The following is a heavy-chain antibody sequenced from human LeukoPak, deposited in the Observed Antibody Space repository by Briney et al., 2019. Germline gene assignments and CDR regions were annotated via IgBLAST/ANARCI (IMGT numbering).Heavy chain of an antibody. J-gene: IGHJ4*02. D-gene: IGHD6-13*01. V-gene: IGHV5-51*01. CDR2: IYPGDSDT. CDR1: GYRFTSYW. Sequence: GESLKISCKGSGYRFTSYWIGWVRQMPGKGLEWMGIIYPGDSDTRYSPSFQGQVTISADKSITTAFLQWSSLKASDTAMYYCARLTTAGIDYWGQGTLVTISS. CDR3: ARLTTAGIDY.